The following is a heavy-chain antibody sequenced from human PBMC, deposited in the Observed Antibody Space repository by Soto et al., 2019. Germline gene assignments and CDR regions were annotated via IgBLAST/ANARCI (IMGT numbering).Heavy chain of an antibody. Sequence: QVQLVESGGGVVQPGRSLRLSCAASGFTFSRYGMHWVRQAPGKGLEWVAVISYEGSNKYYADSVKGRFTISRDNSKNTLYLQMNSLRAEDTAVYYCAKGHDYGDYFDYWGQGTLVTVSS. V-gene: IGHV3-30*18. CDR2: ISYEGSNK. D-gene: IGHD4-17*01. J-gene: IGHJ4*02. CDR1: GFTFSRYG. CDR3: AKGHDYGDYFDY.